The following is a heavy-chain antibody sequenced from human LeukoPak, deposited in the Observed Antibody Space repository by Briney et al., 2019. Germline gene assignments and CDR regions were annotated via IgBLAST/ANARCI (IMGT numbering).Heavy chain of an antibody. V-gene: IGHV4-39*07. CDR2: IYHSGNT. CDR3: ARLVTSSWTYYFDY. J-gene: IGHJ4*02. CDR1: GGSISSSSYY. D-gene: IGHD6-13*01. Sequence: SETLSLTCTVSGGSISSSSYYWGWIRQPPGKGLEWIGYIYHSGNTYYNPSLKSRVTISVDRSRNQFSLNLNSMTAADTAFYFCARLVTSSWTYYFDYWGQGTLVTVSS.